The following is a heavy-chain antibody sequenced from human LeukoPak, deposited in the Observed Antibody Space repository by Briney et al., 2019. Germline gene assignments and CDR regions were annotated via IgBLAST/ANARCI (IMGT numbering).Heavy chain of an antibody. CDR2: INSDGSSI. Sequence: GGSLRLSCAASGFTFSSHWMHWVRQAPGKGLVWVSRINSDGSSISYADSVKGRFTISRDNSRNTLYLQMNSLRAEDTAVYYCARNQLKAAPDYWGQGTLVTVSS. CDR1: GFTFSSHW. J-gene: IGHJ4*02. D-gene: IGHD6-6*01. V-gene: IGHV3-74*01. CDR3: ARNQLKAAPDY.